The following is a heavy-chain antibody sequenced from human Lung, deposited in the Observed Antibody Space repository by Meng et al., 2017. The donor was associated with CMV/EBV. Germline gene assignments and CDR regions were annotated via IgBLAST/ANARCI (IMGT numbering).Heavy chain of an antibody. D-gene: IGHD3-16*01. CDR3: ARSQLRLGEWGDY. Sequence: SXXVSXXASGYTFTGYYMHWVRQAPGQGLEWMGWINPNSGGTNYAQKFQGRVTMTRDTSISTAYMELSRLRSDDTAVYYCARSQLRLGEWGDYWCQGTLVTVSS. V-gene: IGHV1-2*02. CDR2: INPNSGGT. J-gene: IGHJ4*02. CDR1: GYTFTGYY.